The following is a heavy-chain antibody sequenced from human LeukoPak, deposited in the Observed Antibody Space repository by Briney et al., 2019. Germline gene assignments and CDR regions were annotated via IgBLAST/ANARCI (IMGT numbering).Heavy chain of an antibody. CDR2: IKQDGSEK. CDR1: GFTFSSYW. Sequence: GGSLRLSCAASGFTFSSYWMTWVRQAPGKGLEWVAIIKQDGSEKYYVDSVKGRFTISRDNAKNSLYLQMNSLRAEDTAVYYCARYSSNLGWFDPWAREPWSPSPQ. J-gene: IGHJ5*02. D-gene: IGHD6-13*01. V-gene: IGHV3-7*01. CDR3: ARYSSNLGWFDP.